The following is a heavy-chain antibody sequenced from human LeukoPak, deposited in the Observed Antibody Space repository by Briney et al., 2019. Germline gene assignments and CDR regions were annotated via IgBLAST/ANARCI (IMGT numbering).Heavy chain of an antibody. V-gene: IGHV4-34*01. CDR2: INHSGST. D-gene: IGHD6-19*01. Sequence: KPSEPLSLPCAVYGGSFSGYYWSWIRQPPGKGLEWIGEINHSGSTNYNPPLKSRVTISVDTSKNQYALKLSSVTAADTAVDYCAREIKQWTRGGMGDYWGQGTLVTVSS. J-gene: IGHJ4*02. CDR1: GGSFSGYY. CDR3: AREIKQWTRGGMGDY.